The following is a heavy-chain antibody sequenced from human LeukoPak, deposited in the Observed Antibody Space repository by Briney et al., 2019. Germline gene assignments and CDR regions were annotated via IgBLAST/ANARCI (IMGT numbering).Heavy chain of an antibody. CDR2: ISYDGNNK. Sequence: GGSLRLSCAASGFTFSSYAMHWVRKAPGKGLEWVALISYDGNNKYYANSVKGRFTIFRDNSKNTLYLQMNSLRTEDTAVYDCAGPLSTDEPFNIWGQGTMVTVSS. J-gene: IGHJ3*02. CDR1: GFTFSSYA. CDR3: AGPLSTDEPFNI. V-gene: IGHV3-30*03. D-gene: IGHD5-24*01.